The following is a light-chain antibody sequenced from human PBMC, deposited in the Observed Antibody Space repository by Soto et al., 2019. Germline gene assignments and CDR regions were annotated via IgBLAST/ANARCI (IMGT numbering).Light chain of an antibody. J-gene: IGKJ2*01. Sequence: DIQMTQSPDSLSASVGDRVTIACRASQSIVTYLNWYQQKPGKAPDLLVYSASSLQSGVPSRFSGTGSGTDFSLTISTLQPKDFATYFCQQTYSPSYSIGQGTKLEI. V-gene: IGKV1-39*01. CDR3: QQTYSPSYS. CDR1: QSIVTY. CDR2: SAS.